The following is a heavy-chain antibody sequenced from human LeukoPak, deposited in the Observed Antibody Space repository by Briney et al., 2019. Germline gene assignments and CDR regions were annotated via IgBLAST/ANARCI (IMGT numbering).Heavy chain of an antibody. CDR3: ARAPAEIGGYYPEYFRH. Sequence: GGPLRLSCAASGFTFRRYWMHWPRQAPGKGLVWVSRIKSDGSTNYADSVKGRFTMSRDNPKKKVAFQSNSLRAEDTGVYYCARAPAEIGGYYPEYFRHWGQGTLVTVSS. D-gene: IGHD3-22*01. V-gene: IGHV3-74*01. CDR2: IKSDGST. J-gene: IGHJ1*01. CDR1: GFTFRRYW.